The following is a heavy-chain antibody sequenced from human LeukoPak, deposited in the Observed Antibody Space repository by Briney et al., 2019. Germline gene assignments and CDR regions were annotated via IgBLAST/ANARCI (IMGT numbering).Heavy chain of an antibody. V-gene: IGHV3-21*01. Sequence: GGSLRLSCAASGFTFSSYSMNWVRQGPGKGLERVSSISSSSSYIYYAVSMKGRFTISRDNAKNSLHLQMNSLRVEDTAVYYCARDGSPLTAAGPLDYWGQGTLVTVSS. J-gene: IGHJ4*02. CDR3: ARDGSPLTAAGPLDY. CDR2: ISSSSSYI. D-gene: IGHD6-13*01. CDR1: GFTFSSYS.